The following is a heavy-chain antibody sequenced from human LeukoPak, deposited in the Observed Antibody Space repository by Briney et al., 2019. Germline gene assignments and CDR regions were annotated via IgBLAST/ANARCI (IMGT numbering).Heavy chain of an antibody. CDR1: GFTLSSHS. V-gene: IGHV3-48*01. D-gene: IGHD3-3*01. Sequence: GGSLRLSCAASGFTLSSHSMNWVRQAPGKGLQWVSYIDGRGSIIYYSDSVKGRFTISRDNAKNSLYLQMNSLRAEDTAVYYCAKDLDFWSGYSRHYFDYWGQGTLVTVSS. CDR3: AKDLDFWSGYSRHYFDY. J-gene: IGHJ4*02. CDR2: IDGRGSII.